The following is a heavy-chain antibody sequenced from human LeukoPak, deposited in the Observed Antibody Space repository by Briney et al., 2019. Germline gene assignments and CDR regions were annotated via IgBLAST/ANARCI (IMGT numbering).Heavy chain of an antibody. V-gene: IGHV3-74*01. CDR3: ARGGSYSLYYYYMDV. Sequence: SGGSLRLSCAASGFTFSSYWMHWVRQAPGKGLVWVSRINSDGSSTSYADSVKGRFTISRDNAKNTLYLQMNSLRAEDTAVYYCARGGSYSLYYYYMDVRGKGTTVTVSS. J-gene: IGHJ6*03. D-gene: IGHD1-26*01. CDR2: INSDGSST. CDR1: GFTFSSYW.